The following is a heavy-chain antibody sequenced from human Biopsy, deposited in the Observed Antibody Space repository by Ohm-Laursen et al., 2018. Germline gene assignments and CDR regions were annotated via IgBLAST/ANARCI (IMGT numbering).Heavy chain of an antibody. CDR1: GVSINGGRYY. D-gene: IGHD4-17*01. CDR3: ARLAQIYGDSPFDP. J-gene: IGHJ5*02. CDR2: IFYSANT. Sequence: SQTLSLTCTVSGVSINGGRYYWDWIRHHPGKGLEWIGNIFYSANTYYNPSLKSRVTISVDTSKNQFSLKLSSVTAADTAVYYCARLAQIYGDSPFDPWGQGTLVTVSS. V-gene: IGHV4-31*03.